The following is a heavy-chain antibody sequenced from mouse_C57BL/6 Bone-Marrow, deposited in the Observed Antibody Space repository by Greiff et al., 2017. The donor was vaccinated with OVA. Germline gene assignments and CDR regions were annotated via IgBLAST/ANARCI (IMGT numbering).Heavy chain of an antibody. Sequence: QVQLQQPGAELVKPGASVKMSCKASGYTFTTYPIEWMKQNHGQSLEWIGNFHPSNDDTQYNEKFKGKATLTVEKSSSTVYLELSRLTSDDSAVDYCARAGSSWGAMDYWGQGTSVTVSS. J-gene: IGHJ4*01. CDR1: GYTFTTYP. CDR2: FHPSNDDT. V-gene: IGHV1-47*01. CDR3: ARAGSSWGAMDY. D-gene: IGHD1-1*01.